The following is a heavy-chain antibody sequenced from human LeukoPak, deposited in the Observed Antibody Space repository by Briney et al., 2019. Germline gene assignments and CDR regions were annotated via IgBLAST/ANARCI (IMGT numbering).Heavy chain of an antibody. D-gene: IGHD3-22*01. J-gene: IGHJ4*02. V-gene: IGHV4-59*12. Sequence: SETLSLTCTVSGGSISSYYWSWIRQPPGKGLEWIGYIYYSGSTYYNPSLKSRVTISVDTSKNQFSLKLSSVTAADTAVYYCARDLDYYDSSGYYFDYWGQGTLVTVSS. CDR3: ARDLDYYDSSGYYFDY. CDR1: GGSISSYY. CDR2: IYYSGST.